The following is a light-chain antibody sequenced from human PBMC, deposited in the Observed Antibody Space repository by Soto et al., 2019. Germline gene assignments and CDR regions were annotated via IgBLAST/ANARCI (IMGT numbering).Light chain of an antibody. V-gene: IGLV1-40*01. Sequence: QSVLTQPPSVSGAPGQRVTISCTGSSSNIGAGYDVHWYQQLPGTAPKLLIYGNSNRPSGVPDRFSGSKSGTSASLAITGHQAEDAADYYCQSYDSSLSAHVVFGGGTQLTVL. CDR2: GNS. CDR1: SSNIGAGYD. CDR3: QSYDSSLSAHVV. J-gene: IGLJ2*01.